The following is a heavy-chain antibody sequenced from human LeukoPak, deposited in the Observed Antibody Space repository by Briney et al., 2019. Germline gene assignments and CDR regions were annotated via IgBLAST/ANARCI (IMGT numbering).Heavy chain of an antibody. J-gene: IGHJ4*02. Sequence: QASETLSLTCTVSGGSISSSSYYWGWTRQPPGKGLEWIVSIYYSGSTYYNPSLKSRVTISVDTSKNQFSLKLSAVTAADTAVYYCARQIVSSGLIFGVVTPYYFDYWGQGTLVTVSS. CDR2: IYYSGST. CDR1: GGSISSSSYY. CDR3: ARQIVSSGLIFGVVTPYYFDY. D-gene: IGHD3-3*01. V-gene: IGHV4-39*01.